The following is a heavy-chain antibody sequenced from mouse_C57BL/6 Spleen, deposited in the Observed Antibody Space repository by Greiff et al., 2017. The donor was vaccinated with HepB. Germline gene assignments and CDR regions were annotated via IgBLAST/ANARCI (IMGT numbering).Heavy chain of an antibody. CDR1: GFTFSDYY. D-gene: IGHD2-3*01. CDR2: INYDGSST. Sequence: DVMLVESEGGLVQPGSSMKLSCTASGFTFSDYYMAWVRQVPEKGLEWVANINYDGSSTYYLDSLKSRFIISRDNAKNILYLQMSSLKSEDTATYYCARDHGDGYPFDYWGQGTTLTVSS. J-gene: IGHJ2*01. V-gene: IGHV5-16*01. CDR3: ARDHGDGYPFDY.